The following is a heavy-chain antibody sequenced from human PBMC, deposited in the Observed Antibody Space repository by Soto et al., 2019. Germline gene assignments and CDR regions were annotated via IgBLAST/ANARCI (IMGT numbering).Heavy chain of an antibody. CDR1: GFTFSSYA. V-gene: IGHV3-23*01. CDR3: AKELRFWSGYYSPFDY. D-gene: IGHD3-3*01. Sequence: GGSLRLSCAASGFTFSSYAMSWVRQAPGKGLEWVSAISGSGGSTYYADSVKGRFTISRDNSKNTLYLQMNSLRAEDTAVYYCAKELRFWSGYYSPFDYWGQGTLVTVSS. J-gene: IGHJ4*02. CDR2: ISGSGGST.